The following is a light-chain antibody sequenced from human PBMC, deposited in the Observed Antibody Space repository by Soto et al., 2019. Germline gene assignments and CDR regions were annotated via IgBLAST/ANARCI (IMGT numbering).Light chain of an antibody. J-gene: IGLJ1*01. CDR3: QSYDSSLSGV. V-gene: IGLV1-40*01. Sequence: QSVLTQPPSASGTPGQRATISCTGSSSNIGAGYDVHWYQQLPGTAPKLLIYGNSNRPSGVPDRFSGSKSGTSASLAITGLQAEDEADYYCQSYDSSLSGVFGTGTKVTVL. CDR2: GNS. CDR1: SSNIGAGYD.